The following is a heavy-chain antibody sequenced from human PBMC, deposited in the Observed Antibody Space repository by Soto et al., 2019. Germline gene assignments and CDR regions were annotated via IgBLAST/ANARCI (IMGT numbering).Heavy chain of an antibody. Sequence: EVQLLESGGGLVQPGESLRLSCADSGFTFSSYAMSWGRQAPGKGLEWVSVISGSDESTYYSDSVKGRFTISRDNSKNTLYLQMNSLRAEDTAVYYCAKRSSSSTGYYWGQGTLVTVSS. CDR2: ISGSDEST. D-gene: IGHD6-6*01. CDR3: AKRSSSSTGYY. CDR1: GFTFSSYA. V-gene: IGHV3-23*01. J-gene: IGHJ4*02.